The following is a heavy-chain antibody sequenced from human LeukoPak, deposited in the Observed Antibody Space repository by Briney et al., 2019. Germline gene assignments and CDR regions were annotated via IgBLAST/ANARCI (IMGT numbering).Heavy chain of an antibody. CDR2: IRSKAYRGTT. CDR3: TKGAYGYLDY. J-gene: IGHJ4*02. D-gene: IGHD4-17*01. V-gene: IGHV3-49*03. CDR1: GFTFGDYA. Sequence: GGSLRLSCTSSGFTFGDYAMSWFRQAPGKGLEWIGFIRSKAYRGTTEYAASVKGRFAISRDDSKSIAYLQMNSLKTEGTAVYYCTKGAYGYLDYWGQGTLVTVSS.